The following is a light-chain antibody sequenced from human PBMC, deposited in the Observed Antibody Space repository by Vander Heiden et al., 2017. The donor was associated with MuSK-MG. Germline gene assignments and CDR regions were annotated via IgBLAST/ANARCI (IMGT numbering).Light chain of an antibody. CDR3: QSSDGDNELV. J-gene: IGLJ2*01. CDR1: SASIGSNF. Sequence: FVLTQPQSVSESPGKTVTISCTRISASIGSNFVECYHHRPGTSPTTVIYENNQKPSGVPDRFSGSIDSPSNSASLTISGLKTEVEADYYCQSSDGDNELVFGGGTKLTVL. V-gene: IGLV6-57*01. CDR2: ENN.